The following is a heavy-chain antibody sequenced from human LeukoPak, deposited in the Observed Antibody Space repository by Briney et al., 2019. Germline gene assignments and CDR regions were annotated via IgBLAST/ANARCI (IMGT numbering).Heavy chain of an antibody. D-gene: IGHD1-1*01. CDR3: ARSPATGTVDY. V-gene: IGHV3-7*01. Sequence: GGSLRLSCAASGFMFSSSWMSWVRQAPGRGLEWVANINQPGTEQYYVDSVNGRFTISRDNAKNLLYLQMNSLRAEDTAVYYCARSPATGTVDYWGQGTLVTVSS. J-gene: IGHJ4*02. CDR1: GFMFSSSW. CDR2: INQPGTEQ.